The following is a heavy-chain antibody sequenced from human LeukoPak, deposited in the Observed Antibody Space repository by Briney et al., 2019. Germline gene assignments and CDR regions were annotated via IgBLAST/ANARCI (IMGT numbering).Heavy chain of an antibody. V-gene: IGHV3-23*01. CDR2: ISGSGGST. CDR3: AKFALQSDPFDY. D-gene: IGHD6-19*01. CDR1: GFTFSSYA. J-gene: IGHJ4*02. Sequence: QSGGSLRLSCAASGFTFSSYAMSWVRQAPGKGLEWVSAISGSGGSTYYADSVKGRFTISRDNSKNTLYLQMNSLRGEDTAIYYCAKFALQSDPFDYWGQGSLVTVSS.